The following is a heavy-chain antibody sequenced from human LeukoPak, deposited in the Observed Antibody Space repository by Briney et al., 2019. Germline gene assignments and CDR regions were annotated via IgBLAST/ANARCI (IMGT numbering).Heavy chain of an antibody. J-gene: IGHJ5*02. CDR3: ARRGSSWLNWFDP. V-gene: IGHV4-59*08. CDR1: GGSISSYY. D-gene: IGHD6-13*01. CDR2: IYYSGST. Sequence: SETLSLTCTVSGGSISSYYWSWIRQPPGKGLEWIGYIYYSGSTNYNPSLRSRVTISVDTSKNQFSLKLSSVTAADTAVYYCARRGSSWLNWFDPWGQGTLVTVSS.